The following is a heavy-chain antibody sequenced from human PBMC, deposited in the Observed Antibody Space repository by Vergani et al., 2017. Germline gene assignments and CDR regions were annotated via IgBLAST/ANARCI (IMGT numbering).Heavy chain of an antibody. CDR2: ISSSSSYI. CDR3: ARGIAVAGIDP. CDR1: GFTFSSYS. V-gene: IGHV3-21*01. Sequence: EVQLVESGGGLVKPGGSLRLSCAASGFTFSSYSMNWVRQAPGKGLEWVSSISSSSSYIYYADSVKGRLTISRDNAKNSLYLQMNSLRAEDTAVYYCARGIAVAGIDPWGQGTLVTVSS. J-gene: IGHJ5*02. D-gene: IGHD6-19*01.